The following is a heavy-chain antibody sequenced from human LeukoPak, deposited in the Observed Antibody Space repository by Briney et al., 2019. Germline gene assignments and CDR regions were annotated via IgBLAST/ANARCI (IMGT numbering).Heavy chain of an antibody. CDR2: IYYSGST. D-gene: IGHD3-22*01. CDR1: GGSVSGGSYY. CDR3: ARDRIDSSGSYYIDY. Sequence: PSETLSLTCTVSGGSVSGGSYYWSWIRQPPGKGLEWIGYIYYSGSTNYNPSLKSRVTISVDTSKNQFSLKLSSVTAADTAVYYCARDRIDSSGSYYIDYWGQGTLVTVSS. J-gene: IGHJ4*02. V-gene: IGHV4-61*01.